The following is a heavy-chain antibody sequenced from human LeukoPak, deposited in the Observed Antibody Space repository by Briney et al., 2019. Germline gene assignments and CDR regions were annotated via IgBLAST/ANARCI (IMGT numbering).Heavy chain of an antibody. V-gene: IGHV4-31*03. J-gene: IGHJ5*02. CDR3: AQYYYDSSGYNWFDP. CDR2: VYYSGST. D-gene: IGHD3-22*01. CDR1: GGSISSGGYY. Sequence: PSQTLSFTCTVSGGSISSGGYYWSWIRQHPGKGLEWIGYVYYSGSTYYNPSLKSRVTISVDTSKNQFSLKLSSVTAADTAVYYCAQYYYDSSGYNWFDPWGQGTLVTVSS.